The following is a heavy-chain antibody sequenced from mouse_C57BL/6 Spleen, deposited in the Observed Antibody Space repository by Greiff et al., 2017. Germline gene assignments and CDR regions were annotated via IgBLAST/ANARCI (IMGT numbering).Heavy chain of an antibody. CDR2: IRSKSNNYAT. Sequence: EVKLQESGGGLVQPKGSLKLSCAASGFSFNTYAMHWVRQAPGKGLEWVARIRSKSNNYATYYADTVKDRFTISRDASKSMLYLQMNNLKTEDTAMYYCVGQTGWYFDVWGTGTTVTVSS. V-gene: IGHV10-1*01. CDR3: VGQTGWYFDV. CDR1: GFSFNTYA. J-gene: IGHJ1*03.